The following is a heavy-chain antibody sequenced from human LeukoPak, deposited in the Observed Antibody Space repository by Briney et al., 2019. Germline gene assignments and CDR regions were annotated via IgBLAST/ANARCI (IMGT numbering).Heavy chain of an antibody. CDR3: ARVGHYYDSSGYFDY. CDR1: GYTFTSYY. D-gene: IGHD3-22*01. J-gene: IGHJ4*02. V-gene: IGHV1-46*01. Sequence: ASVKVSCKASGYTFTSYYMHWVRQAPGQGLEWMGIINPSGGSTSYAQKFQGRVTKTRDTSTSTVYMELSSLRSEDTAVYYCARVGHYYDSSGYFDYWGQGTLVTVSS. CDR2: INPSGGST.